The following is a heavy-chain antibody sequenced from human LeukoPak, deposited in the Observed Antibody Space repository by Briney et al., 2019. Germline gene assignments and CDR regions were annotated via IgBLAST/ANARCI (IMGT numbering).Heavy chain of an antibody. D-gene: IGHD3-10*01. V-gene: IGHV3-21*01. CDR1: GFTFSSYS. CDR3: ARGLWFGELLNY. J-gene: IGHJ4*02. Sequence: GGSLRLSCAASGFTFSSYSMNWVRQAPGKGLEWVSSISSSSSYIYYADSVKGRFTTSRDNAKNSLYLQMNSLRAEDTAVYYCARGLWFGELLNYWGQGTLVTVSS. CDR2: ISSSSSYI.